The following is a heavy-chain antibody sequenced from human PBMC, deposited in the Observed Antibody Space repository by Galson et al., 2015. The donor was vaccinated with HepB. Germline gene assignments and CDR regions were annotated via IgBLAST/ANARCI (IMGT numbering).Heavy chain of an antibody. J-gene: IGHJ4*02. Sequence: SCKASGGTFSRYAISWVRQAPGQGLEWMGGIIPMFGRANYAQKFQGRVTITADESTSTAYMELSGLRSEDTAVYYCAREGYAETDMVTPFDYWGQGTLVTVSS. V-gene: IGHV1-69*01. CDR2: IIPMFGRA. CDR1: GGTFSRYA. CDR3: AREGYAETDMVTPFDY. D-gene: IGHD5-18*01.